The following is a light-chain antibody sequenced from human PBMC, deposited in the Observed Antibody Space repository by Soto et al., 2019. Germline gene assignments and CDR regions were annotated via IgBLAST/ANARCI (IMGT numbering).Light chain of an antibody. CDR2: EVI. V-gene: IGLV2-8*01. CDR1: SSDVGGYNY. J-gene: IGLJ3*02. Sequence: QSVLTQPPSASGSPGQSVTISCTGTSSDVGGYNYVSWYQQHPGKAPKLMIYEVIKRPSGVPDRFSGSKSGNTASLTVSGLQAEDEADYYCNSYAGSNNLVFGGGTKLTVL. CDR3: NSYAGSNNLV.